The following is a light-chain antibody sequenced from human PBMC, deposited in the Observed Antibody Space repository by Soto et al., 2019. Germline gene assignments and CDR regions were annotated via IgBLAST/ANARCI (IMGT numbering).Light chain of an antibody. CDR3: CSYAGSSTYV. CDR1: SSVVGSYNL. Sequence: QSLLAQPTSVSGSPGQSITISCTGTSSVVGSYNLVSWYQQHPGKAPKLMIYGVSKRPSGVSNRFSGSKSGNTASLTISGLQAEDEADYYCCSYAGSSTYVFGTGTKVNVL. V-gene: IGLV2-23*02. CDR2: GVS. J-gene: IGLJ1*01.